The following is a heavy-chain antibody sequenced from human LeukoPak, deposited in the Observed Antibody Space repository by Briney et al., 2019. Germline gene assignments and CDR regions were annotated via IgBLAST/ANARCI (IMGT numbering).Heavy chain of an antibody. CDR1: GYTFTSYA. J-gene: IGHJ4*02. CDR2: INAGSGNT. V-gene: IGHV1-3*01. D-gene: IGHD3-9*01. CDR3: ARDGYYDILTGYKPDY. Sequence: ASVKVSCKASGYTFTSYAMHWVRQAPGQRLEWMGWINAGSGNTKYSQKLQGRVTITRDTSASTAYMELSSLRSEDTAVYYCARDGYYDILTGYKPDYWGQGTLVTVSS.